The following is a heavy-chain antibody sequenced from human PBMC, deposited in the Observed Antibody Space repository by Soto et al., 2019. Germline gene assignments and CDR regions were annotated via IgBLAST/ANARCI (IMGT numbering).Heavy chain of an antibody. Sequence: GGSLRLSCAASGFTFSSFSMNWVRQAPGKGLEWVSYISGSGRTIYYADSVKDRFTISRDNAKNSLFLQMNSLRDEDTAVYYCARTPYINGYFDFWGQGTLVTVSS. J-gene: IGHJ4*02. CDR3: ARTPYINGYFDF. D-gene: IGHD2-15*01. CDR1: GFTFSSFS. CDR2: ISGSGRTI. V-gene: IGHV3-48*02.